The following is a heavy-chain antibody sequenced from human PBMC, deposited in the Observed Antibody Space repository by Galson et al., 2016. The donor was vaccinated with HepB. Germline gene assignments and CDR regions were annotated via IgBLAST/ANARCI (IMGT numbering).Heavy chain of an antibody. CDR3: ARARDSGSPRYYYYVVEV. CDR1: GYRFITYW. J-gene: IGHJ6*02. D-gene: IGHD1-26*01. V-gene: IGHV5-51*01. Sequence: QSGAEVTKPGESLKISCKGSGYRFITYWIGWVRQMPGKGLEWMGIIYPGDSYTTYSPSFQGQVTISADKSNSTVYLQWNSLKASDTAMYYCARARDSGSPRYYYYVVEVWGQGTTVIVSS. CDR2: IYPGDSYT.